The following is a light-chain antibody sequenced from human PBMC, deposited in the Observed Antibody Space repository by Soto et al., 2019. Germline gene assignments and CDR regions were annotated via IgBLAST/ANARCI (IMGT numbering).Light chain of an antibody. V-gene: IGLV7-46*01. CDR1: TGPVTSTHY. CDR3: FLSYNGPMGLRVV. J-gene: IGLJ2*01. Sequence: QAVVTQEPSLTVSPGGTVTLTCGSSTGPVTSTHYPYWFQQKPGQAPRTLIFDTNNKHPWTPARFSGSLLGVKAALTLSGAQPEDEAEDFCFLSYNGPMGLRVVFGGGTKLTVL. CDR2: DTN.